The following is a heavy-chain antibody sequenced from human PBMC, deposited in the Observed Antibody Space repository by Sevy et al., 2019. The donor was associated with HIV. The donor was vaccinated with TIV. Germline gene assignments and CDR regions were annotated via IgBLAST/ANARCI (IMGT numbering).Heavy chain of an antibody. V-gene: IGHV3-7*01. Sequence: GGSLRLSCAASGFTFSSYWMSWVRQAPGKGLEWVANIKQDGSEKYYVDSVKGRFTISRDNAKNSLYLQMNSLRAEDTAAYYCARDPTIFGVAIDYWGQGTLVTVSS. CDR3: ARDPTIFGVAIDY. D-gene: IGHD3-3*01. CDR1: GFTFSSYW. CDR2: IKQDGSEK. J-gene: IGHJ4*02.